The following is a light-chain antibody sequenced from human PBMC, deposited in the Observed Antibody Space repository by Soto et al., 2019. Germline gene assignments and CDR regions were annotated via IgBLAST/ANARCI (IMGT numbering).Light chain of an antibody. J-gene: IGKJ5*01. Sequence: IHLTHSPSFLSAALGERVTMTFRAIHCISNYLAWYQQRPGKAPKLLIYAASTLQTGVPSRFSGSGSGTEFTLTISSLQPEDFATYHCQQLTSYPRSTFGQGTRLEIK. CDR3: QQLTSYPRST. V-gene: IGKV1-9*01. CDR1: HCISNY. CDR2: AAS.